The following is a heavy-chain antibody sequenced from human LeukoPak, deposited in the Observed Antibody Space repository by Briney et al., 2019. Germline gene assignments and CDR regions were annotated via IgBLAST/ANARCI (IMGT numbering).Heavy chain of an antibody. Sequence: PGGSLRLSCAASGFTFSNYAMHWVRQAPGKGLEWMAVISYDGSDTSYADSVKGRFTISRDNSKNTLYLQMNSLRAEDTAVYYCARATDYGDSISSLYYYFGSWGQGTLVTVSS. D-gene: IGHD4-17*01. CDR3: ARATDYGDSISSLYYYFGS. CDR2: ISYDGSDT. J-gene: IGHJ4*02. CDR1: GFTFSNYA. V-gene: IGHV3-30*14.